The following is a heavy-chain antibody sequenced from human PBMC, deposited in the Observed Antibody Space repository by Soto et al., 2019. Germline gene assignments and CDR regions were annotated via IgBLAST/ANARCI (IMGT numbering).Heavy chain of an antibody. CDR3: ARITYYDFWSGYYSLRYYYGMDV. CDR1: CYTFTSSG. J-gene: IGHJ6*02. V-gene: IGHV1-18*01. CDR2: ISAYNGKT. D-gene: IGHD3-3*01. Sequence: GAPVKVSCKASCYTFTSSGSSWVRRAPGQWLEGMGWISAYNGKTNYAQKLQGRVTMTTDTSTSTAYMELRSLRSDDTAVYYCARITYYDFWSGYYSLRYYYGMDVWGQGTTVTVSS.